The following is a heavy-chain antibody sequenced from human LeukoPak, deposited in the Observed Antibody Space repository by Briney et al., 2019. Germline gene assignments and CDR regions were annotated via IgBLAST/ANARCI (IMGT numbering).Heavy chain of an antibody. J-gene: IGHJ4*02. CDR2: INSDATST. V-gene: IGHV3-74*01. D-gene: IGHD6-13*01. Sequence: GGSLRLSCAASGFMLSSTWMHWVRQAPGKGLVWFSRINSDATSTSYADSVRGRFTISRDDAKNTMYLQMNSLRAEDTAMYYCVRGSPGYSSSWHAYWGQGTLVTVSS. CDR3: VRGSPGYSSSWHAY. CDR1: GFMLSSTW.